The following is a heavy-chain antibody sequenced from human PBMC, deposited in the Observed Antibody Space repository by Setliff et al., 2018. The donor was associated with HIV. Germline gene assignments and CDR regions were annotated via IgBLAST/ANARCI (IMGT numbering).Heavy chain of an antibody. CDR2: IYHSGST. V-gene: IGHV4-38-2*01. J-gene: IGHJ2*01. Sequence: SETLSLTCAVSGYSISSGYYWGWIRQPPGKGLEWIGHIYHSGSTSYNPSLKSRATISVDTSKNQFSLKLSSVTAADTAVYYCATPPIAGVRGYPQGWYFDLWGRGTLVTVSS. CDR1: GYSISSGYY. CDR3: ATPPIAGVRGYPQGWYFDL. D-gene: IGHD3-10*01.